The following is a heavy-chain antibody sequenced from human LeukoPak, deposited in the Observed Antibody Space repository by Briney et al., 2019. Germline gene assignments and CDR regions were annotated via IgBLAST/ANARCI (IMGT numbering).Heavy chain of an antibody. J-gene: IGHJ3*02. Sequence: SETLSLTRTVSGGSISSSTSYWGWIRQPPGKGLGWIGSIYYSGRTYYNPSLKSRLTISVDTSKNQFSLKLSSVTAADTAVYYCARHPGITAAGTGFDIWGQGTMVTVSS. CDR3: ARHPGITAAGTGFDI. V-gene: IGHV4-39*01. D-gene: IGHD6-13*01. CDR2: IYYSGRT. CDR1: GGSISSSTSY.